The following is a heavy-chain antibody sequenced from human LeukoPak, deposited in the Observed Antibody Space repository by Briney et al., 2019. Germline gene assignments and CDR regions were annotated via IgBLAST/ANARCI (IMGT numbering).Heavy chain of an antibody. D-gene: IGHD1-1*01. Sequence: SETLSLTCTVSGGSISSYYWTWIRQPPGKGLEWIGYIYYSGNTNYNPSLESRVTISLDTSRNQFSLKLSSVTAADTAVYYCARRARATTGGDYFDYWGQGTLVTVSS. J-gene: IGHJ4*02. V-gene: IGHV4-59*08. CDR1: GGSISSYY. CDR3: ARRARATTGGDYFDY. CDR2: IYYSGNT.